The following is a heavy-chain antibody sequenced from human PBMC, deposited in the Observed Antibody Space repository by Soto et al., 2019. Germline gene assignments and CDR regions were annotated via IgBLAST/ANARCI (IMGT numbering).Heavy chain of an antibody. J-gene: IGHJ4*02. D-gene: IGHD6-13*01. CDR2: MNPNSGNT. CDR3: AAGPSSWGSFDY. CDR1: GYTFTSYD. Sequence: ASVKVSCKASGYTFTSYDINWVRQATGQGLEWMGWMNPNSGNTGYAQKFQGRVTMTRNTSISTAYMELSSLRSEDTAVYYCAAGPSSWGSFDYWGQGTLVTVSS. V-gene: IGHV1-8*01.